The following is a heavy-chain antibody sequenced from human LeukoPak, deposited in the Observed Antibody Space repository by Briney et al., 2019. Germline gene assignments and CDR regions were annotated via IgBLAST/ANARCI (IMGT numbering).Heavy chain of an antibody. J-gene: IGHJ4*02. V-gene: IGHV1-46*01. CDR2: INPSGGST. Sequence: ASVKVSCKASGYTFTSYYMHWVRQAPGQGLEWMGIINPSGGSTSYAQKFQGRVTMTRDTSTSTVYMELSSLRSEDTAVYYCARRPRLGRSSGYYYLNYWGQGTLVTVSS. CDR3: ARRPRLGRSSGYYYLNY. CDR1: GYTFTSYY. D-gene: IGHD3-22*01.